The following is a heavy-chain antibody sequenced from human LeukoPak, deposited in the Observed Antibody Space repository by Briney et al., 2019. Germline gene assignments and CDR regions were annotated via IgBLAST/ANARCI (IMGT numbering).Heavy chain of an antibody. CDR1: GYTFTSYG. V-gene: IGHV1-18*01. D-gene: IGHD6-19*01. CDR2: ISAYNGNT. CDR3: ARRQFSGWLRHDAFDI. Sequence: ASVKVSCKASGYTFTSYGISWVRQAPGQGLEWMGWISAYNGNTNYAQKLQGRVTMTTYTSTSTAYMELRSLRSDDTAVYYCARRQFSGWLRHDAFDIWGQGTMVTVSS. J-gene: IGHJ3*02.